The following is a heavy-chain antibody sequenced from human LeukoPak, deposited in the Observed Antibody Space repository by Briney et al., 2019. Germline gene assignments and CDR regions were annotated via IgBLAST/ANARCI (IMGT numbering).Heavy chain of an antibody. CDR3: TTDRADTATFDY. CDR2: IKSKTDGGTI. CDR1: GFTFSNAW. J-gene: IGHJ4*02. V-gene: IGHV3-15*01. Sequence: PGGSLRLSCAASGFTFSNAWMSWVRQAPGKGLEWVGRIKSKTDGGTIDYAAPVKGRFTISRDDSKNTLYLQMNSLKTEDTAVYYCTTDRADTATFDYWGQGTLVTVSS. D-gene: IGHD5-18*01.